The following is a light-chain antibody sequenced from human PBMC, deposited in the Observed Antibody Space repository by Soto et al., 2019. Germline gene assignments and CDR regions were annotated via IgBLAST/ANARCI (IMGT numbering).Light chain of an antibody. V-gene: IGKV3-15*01. CDR2: GPS. CDR1: QSVSNN. CDR3: HQYDDWPPA. J-gene: IGKJ1*01. Sequence: EIVVTQSPAALCVSPGERATLSCRASQSVSNNLAWYQRKPGQAPRLLIYGPSTRASGIPARFSGSGYGREFTLTISSLQSEDSGVYYCHQYDDWPPAFGQGTKVEI.